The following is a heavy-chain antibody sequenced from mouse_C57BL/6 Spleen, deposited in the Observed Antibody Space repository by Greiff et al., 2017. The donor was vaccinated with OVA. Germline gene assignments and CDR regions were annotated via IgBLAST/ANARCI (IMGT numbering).Heavy chain of an antibody. CDR2: IYPGSGST. J-gene: IGHJ3*01. Sequence: VQLQQPGAELVKPGASVKMSCKASGYTFTSYWITWVKQRPGQGLEWIGDIYPGSGSTNYNEKFKSKATLTVDTSSSTAYMQLSSLTSEDSAVYYCARNYDYDGPSWFAYWGQGTLVTVSA. D-gene: IGHD2-4*01. CDR1: GYTFTSYW. V-gene: IGHV1-55*01. CDR3: ARNYDYDGPSWFAY.